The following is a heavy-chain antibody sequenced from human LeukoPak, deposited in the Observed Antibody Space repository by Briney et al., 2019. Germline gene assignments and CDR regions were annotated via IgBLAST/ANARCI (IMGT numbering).Heavy chain of an antibody. J-gene: IGHJ6*02. CDR3: AKDGSVFAGTYYYGMDV. Sequence: GGSLRLSCAASGFNFSIHWMTWVRQAPGKGLEWVANIPDDGSETNYVDSVKGRFTISRDNAKNSLYLQMNSLRAEDTALYYCAKDGSVFAGTYYYGMDVWGQGTTVTVSS. D-gene: IGHD6-13*01. CDR1: GFNFSIHW. CDR2: IPDDGSET. V-gene: IGHV3-7*03.